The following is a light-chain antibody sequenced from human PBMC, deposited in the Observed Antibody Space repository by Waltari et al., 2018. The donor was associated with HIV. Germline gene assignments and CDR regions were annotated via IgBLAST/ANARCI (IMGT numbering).Light chain of an antibody. CDR3: LSADNSGTYV. Sequence: SSELTQPPSVSVSPGQTARITCSGDASPKAYTHWFQQKPGQAPVVVKHKNTERPSGIPERFSASRSGTTVTLTITGVQTDDEADYYCLSADNSGTYVFGPGTTVTVL. CDR2: KNT. V-gene: IGLV3-25*03. J-gene: IGLJ1*01. CDR1: ASPKAY.